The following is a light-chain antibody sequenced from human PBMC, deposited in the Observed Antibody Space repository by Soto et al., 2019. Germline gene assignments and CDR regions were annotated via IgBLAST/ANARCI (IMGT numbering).Light chain of an antibody. Sequence: EVVLTQSPGTLSLSPGERATLSCRASQSVTISYLAWFQQKPGQAPRLLIYGASRRATGIPDRFSGSGSGTDFTLTISRLEPEDFAVYYCQQYTGSPWTFGQGTKVDIK. J-gene: IGKJ1*01. V-gene: IGKV3-20*01. CDR1: QSVTISY. CDR3: QQYTGSPWT. CDR2: GAS.